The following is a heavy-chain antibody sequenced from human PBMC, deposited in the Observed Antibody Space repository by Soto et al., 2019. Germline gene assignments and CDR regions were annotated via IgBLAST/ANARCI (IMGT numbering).Heavy chain of an antibody. D-gene: IGHD3-10*01. V-gene: IGHV1-69*02. Sequence: ASVKVSCKASGGTFSSYTISWVRQAPGQGLEWMGRIIPILGIANYAQKFQGRVTITADKSTSTAYMELSSLRSEDTAVYYCARGLKYGSGSYYFDYWGQGTLVTVPQ. CDR1: GGTFSSYT. J-gene: IGHJ4*02. CDR2: IIPILGIA. CDR3: ARGLKYGSGSYYFDY.